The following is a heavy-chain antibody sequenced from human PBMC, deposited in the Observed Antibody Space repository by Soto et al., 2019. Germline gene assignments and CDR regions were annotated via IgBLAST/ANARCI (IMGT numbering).Heavy chain of an antibody. CDR3: ARDKITGLFDY. CDR2: ISEGGST. J-gene: IGHJ4*02. CDR1: GGSISSTFYY. D-gene: IGHD2-8*02. Sequence: SETLSLTCTVSGGSISSTFYYWGWIRQPPGRGLEWIGCISEGGSTYYNPSLKSRVTISVDTSKNQFSLKLTSLTAADTAVYYCARDKITGLFDYWGQGTLVTVSS. V-gene: IGHV4-39*07.